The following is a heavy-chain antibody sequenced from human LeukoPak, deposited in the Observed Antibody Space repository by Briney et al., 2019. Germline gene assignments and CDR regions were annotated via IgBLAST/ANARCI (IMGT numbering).Heavy chain of an antibody. Sequence: TSETLSLTCAVSGGSISSGDYYWSWIRQPPGKGLEWIGYIYYSGSTYYNPSLKSRVTISVDTSKNQFSLKLSSVTAADTAVYYCARANDYVDRNWFDPWGQGTLVTVSS. J-gene: IGHJ5*02. CDR2: IYYSGST. CDR1: GGSISSGDYY. V-gene: IGHV4-30-4*01. D-gene: IGHD4-17*01. CDR3: ARANDYVDRNWFDP.